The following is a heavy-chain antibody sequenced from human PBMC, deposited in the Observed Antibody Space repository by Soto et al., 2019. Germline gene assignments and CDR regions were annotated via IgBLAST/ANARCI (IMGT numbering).Heavy chain of an antibody. CDR1: GFTFSSYA. D-gene: IGHD1-26*01. V-gene: IGHV3-23*01. Sequence: GGSLRLSCAASGFTFSSYAMSWVRQAPGKGLEWVSAISGSGGSTYYADSVKGRLTISRDNSKNTLYLQMNSLRAEDTAVYYCVARYSGSSLGPYYYYYGMDVWGEGTTVTVSS. CDR2: ISGSGGST. J-gene: IGHJ6*04. CDR3: VARYSGSSLGPYYYYYGMDV.